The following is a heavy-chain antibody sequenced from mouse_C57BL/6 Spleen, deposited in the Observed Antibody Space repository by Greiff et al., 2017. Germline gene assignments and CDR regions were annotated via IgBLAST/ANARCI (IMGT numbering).Heavy chain of an antibody. Sequence: QVQLQQSGAELVKPGASVKLSCKASGYTFTSYWMHWVKQRPGQGLEWIGMIHPNSGSTNYNEKFKSKATLTVDKSSSTAYMQLSSLTSEDSAVYYCARELGSSSFAYWGQGTLVTVSA. CDR3: ARELGSSSFAY. J-gene: IGHJ3*01. D-gene: IGHD1-1*01. CDR1: GYTFTSYW. V-gene: IGHV1-64*01. CDR2: IHPNSGST.